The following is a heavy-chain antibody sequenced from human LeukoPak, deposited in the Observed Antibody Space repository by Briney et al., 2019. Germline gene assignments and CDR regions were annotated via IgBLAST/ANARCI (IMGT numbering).Heavy chain of an antibody. Sequence: GGSLRLSCAASGYTFSSYAMSWVRQAPGKGLEWVSSITSSSSSYIYYADSVRGRFTISRDNAKSSLYLQMNSLRAEDTAVYYCARELDYWGQGTLVTVSS. V-gene: IGHV3-21*01. CDR1: GYTFSSYA. J-gene: IGHJ4*02. CDR2: ITSSSSSYI. CDR3: ARELDY.